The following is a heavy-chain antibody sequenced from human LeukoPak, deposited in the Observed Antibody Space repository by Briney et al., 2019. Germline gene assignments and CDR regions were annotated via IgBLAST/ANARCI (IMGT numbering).Heavy chain of an antibody. Sequence: SETLSLTCTVSGYSIRSGFYWGWIRQPPGKGLEWIGTIYYSGYTYYNPSLKSRVTISVDTSKNQFSLKLSSVTAADTAVYYCAKHYMGSSYNRGLDYWGQGTLVTVSS. J-gene: IGHJ4*02. V-gene: IGHV4-38-2*02. CDR1: GYSIRSGFY. CDR2: IYYSGYT. D-gene: IGHD3-10*01. CDR3: AKHYMGSSYNRGLDY.